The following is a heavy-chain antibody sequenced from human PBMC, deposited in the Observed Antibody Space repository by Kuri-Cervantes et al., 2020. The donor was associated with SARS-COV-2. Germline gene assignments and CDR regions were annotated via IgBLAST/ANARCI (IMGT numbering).Heavy chain of an antibody. J-gene: IGHJ3*02. CDR1: GYSFTSYW. CDR3: ARQGDYYGSGSPANAFDI. D-gene: IGHD3-10*01. Sequence: KVSCKGSGYSFTSYWIGWVRQMPGKGLEWMGIIYPGDSDTRYSPSFQGQVTISADKSTAYLQWASLKASDTAMYYCARQGDYYGSGSPANAFDIWGQGTMVTVSS. CDR2: IYPGDSDT. V-gene: IGHV5-51*01.